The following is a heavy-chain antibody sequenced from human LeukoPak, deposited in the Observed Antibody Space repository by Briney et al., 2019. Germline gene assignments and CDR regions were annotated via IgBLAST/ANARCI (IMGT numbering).Heavy chain of an antibody. CDR1: GXSINSSSYY. D-gene: IGHD3-10*01. V-gene: IGHV4-39*01. CDR3: ARSSMFRGVTVDY. J-gene: IGHJ4*02. Sequence: SETLSLTCTVSGXSINSSSYYWGWIRQPPGEALEWIGSIYHSGYTYYNPSLKSRVTISVDMSKSQFSLKLSSVTAADTAVYYCARSSMFRGVTVDYWGQGTLVTVSS. CDR2: IYHSGYT.